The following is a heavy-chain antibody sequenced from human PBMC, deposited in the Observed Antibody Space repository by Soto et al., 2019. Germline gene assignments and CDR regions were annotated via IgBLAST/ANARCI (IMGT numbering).Heavy chain of an antibody. CDR1: GDSIRGYS. D-gene: IGHD4-17*01. Sequence: QVQLQESGPGLVKPSETLSLICTVSGDSIRGYSWSWTRQPAGKGLEWIGRIYPSGSTNYSPSLQSRVTMSLDTSKNQFSLILTSVTAADTAVYYCARDSSHDSGDYVSDFWGQGSLVTVSS. CDR3: ARDSSHDSGDYVSDF. CDR2: IYPSGST. V-gene: IGHV4-4*07. J-gene: IGHJ4*02.